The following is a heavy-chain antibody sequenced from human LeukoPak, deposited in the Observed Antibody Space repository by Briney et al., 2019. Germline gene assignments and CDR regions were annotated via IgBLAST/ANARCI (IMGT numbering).Heavy chain of an antibody. V-gene: IGHV4-61*02. Sequence: PSETLSLTCTVSGGSFSSGSYYWSWIRQPAGRGLEWIGRIYTSVSTNYNPSLKSRVTISVDTSKNQFSLKLSSVTAADTAVYYCARYYYDSSGYDVDAFDIWGQGTMGTVS. CDR1: GGSFSSGSYY. J-gene: IGHJ3*02. D-gene: IGHD3-22*01. CDR3: ARYYYDSSGYDVDAFDI. CDR2: IYTSVST.